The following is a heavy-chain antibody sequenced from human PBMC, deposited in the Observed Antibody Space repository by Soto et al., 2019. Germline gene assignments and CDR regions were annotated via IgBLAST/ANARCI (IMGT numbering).Heavy chain of an antibody. D-gene: IGHD3-10*01. CDR1: GFSLSTSGVG. J-gene: IGHJ4*02. CDR2: IYWNDDK. V-gene: IGHV2-5*01. CDR3: AHMRGSGGSVRPDL. Sequence: QITLKESGPTLVKPTQTLTLTCTFSGFSLSTSGVGVGWIRQPPGKALEWLALIYWNDDKRYSPSLKSRLTITKDTSKNPVVLTTTNMDPVDTATYYCAHMRGSGGSVRPDLWCQGTLVTVSS.